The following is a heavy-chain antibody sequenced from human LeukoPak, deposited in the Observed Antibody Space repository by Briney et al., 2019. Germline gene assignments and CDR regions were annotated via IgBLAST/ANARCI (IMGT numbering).Heavy chain of an antibody. J-gene: IGHJ4*02. CDR3: AKDISGSGNYYIDY. CDR2: ISWNSGTI. D-gene: IGHD3-10*01. V-gene: IGHV3-9*01. CDR1: GFTFDDYA. Sequence: GGSLPHPCAASGFTFDDYAVHWVRQAPGKGLEWVSGISWNSGTIGYADSVQGRFTISRDNAKNSLYLQMNSLRAEDTALYYCAKDISGSGNYYIDYWGQGTLVTVSS.